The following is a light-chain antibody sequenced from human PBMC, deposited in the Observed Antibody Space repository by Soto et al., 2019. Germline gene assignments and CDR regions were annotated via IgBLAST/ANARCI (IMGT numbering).Light chain of an antibody. CDR3: QQYKSSWT. CDR1: QSIGGW. CDR2: DAS. J-gene: IGKJ1*01. V-gene: IGKV1-5*01. Sequence: IQMTQSPSTVSVSVGDRVNITCRASQSIGGWLAWYQQTPGKAPKLLIYDASNLQSGVPSRFSGSGSGTDFPLTSTSLQPDDSATYSCQQYKSSWTFGQGTKVDIK.